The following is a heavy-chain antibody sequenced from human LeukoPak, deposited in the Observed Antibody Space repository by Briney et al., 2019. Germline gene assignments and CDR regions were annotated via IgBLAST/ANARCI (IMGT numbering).Heavy chain of an antibody. J-gene: IGHJ6*02. D-gene: IGHD4-11*01. CDR1: GFSFSSYW. CDR2: IKQDGSEK. Sequence: PGGSLRLSCAVSGFSFSSYWMNWVRQAPGKGLEWVANIKQDGSEKYHVDSVKGRFTISRDNAKNSLYLQMTSLRAEDTAVYYCSRDSRYDYSNYIHYYGMDVWGQGTTVTVSS. V-gene: IGHV3-7*01. CDR3: SRDSRYDYSNYIHYYGMDV.